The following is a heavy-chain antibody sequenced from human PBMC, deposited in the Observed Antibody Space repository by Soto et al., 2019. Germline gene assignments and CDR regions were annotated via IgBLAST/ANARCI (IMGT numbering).Heavy chain of an antibody. V-gene: IGHV6-1*01. CDR2: TYYRSKWYN. CDR1: GDSVSSNSAA. D-gene: IGHD3-22*01. J-gene: IGHJ6*02. CDR3: ARDWVVYYDSSCSHPYYYYGMDV. Sequence: SQALSITCAISGDSVSSNSAAWNWIRQSPSRGLEWLGRTYYRSKWYNDYAVSVKSRITINPDTSKNQFSLQLNSVTPEDTAVYYCARDWVVYYDSSCSHPYYYYGMDVWGQGTTVTAS.